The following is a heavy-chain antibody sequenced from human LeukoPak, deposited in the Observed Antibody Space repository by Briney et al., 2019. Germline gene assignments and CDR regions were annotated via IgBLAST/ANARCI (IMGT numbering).Heavy chain of an antibody. D-gene: IGHD3-10*01. CDR2: ISSSGSTI. CDR1: GFTFSDYY. V-gene: IGHV3-11*01. Sequence: KAGGSLRLSYAASGFTFSDYYMSWIRQAPGKGLEWVSYISSSGSTIYYADSVKGRFTISRDNAKNSLYLQMNSLRAEDTAVYYCARDGLWFGEPYFDYWGQGTLVTVSS. J-gene: IGHJ4*02. CDR3: ARDGLWFGEPYFDY.